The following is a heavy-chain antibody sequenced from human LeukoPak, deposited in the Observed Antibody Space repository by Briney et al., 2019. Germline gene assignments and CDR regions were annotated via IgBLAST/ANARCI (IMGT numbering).Heavy chain of an antibody. CDR3: AKESNGSGSYGFWVIYYYYGMDV. J-gene: IGHJ6*02. CDR2: ISSSSTI. V-gene: IGHV3-48*01. Sequence: GGSLRLSCAASGFTFSSYSMNWVRQVPGKGLEWVSYISSSSTIYYADSVKGRFTISRDNAKNSLYLQMNSLRAEDTAVYYCAKESNGSGSYGFWVIYYYYGMDVWGQGTTVTVSS. CDR1: GFTFSSYS. D-gene: IGHD3-10*01.